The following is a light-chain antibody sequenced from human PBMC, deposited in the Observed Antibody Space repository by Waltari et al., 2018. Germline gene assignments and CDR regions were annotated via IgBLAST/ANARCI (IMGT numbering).Light chain of an antibody. CDR1: RLRTYY. V-gene: IGLV3-19*01. CDR2: GKN. Sequence: SSELTQDPAVSVALGQTVRIPCQGDRLRTYYSSWYQQRPGQAPGLVIYGKNNRPSGIPDRFSGSSSGNTASLTISGAQAEDEADYYCNSRDSSGNHVLFGGGTKLTVL. J-gene: IGLJ2*01. CDR3: NSRDSSGNHVL.